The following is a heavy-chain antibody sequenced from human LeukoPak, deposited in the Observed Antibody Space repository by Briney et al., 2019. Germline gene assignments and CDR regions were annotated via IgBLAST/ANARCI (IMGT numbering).Heavy chain of an antibody. V-gene: IGHV4-30-2*01. D-gene: IGHD3-10*01. Sequence: KTSETLSLTCAVSGGSISSGGYSWSWIRQPPGKGLEWIGYIYHSGSTYYNPSLKSRVTISVDRSKNQFSLKLSSVTAADTAVYYCARGITMVRGLTGYYYYYYGMDVWGQGTTVTVSS. CDR1: GGSISSGGYS. CDR3: ARGITMVRGLTGYYYYYYGMDV. CDR2: IYHSGST. J-gene: IGHJ6*02.